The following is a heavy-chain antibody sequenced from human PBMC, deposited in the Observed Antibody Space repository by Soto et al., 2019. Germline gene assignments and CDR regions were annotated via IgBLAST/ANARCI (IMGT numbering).Heavy chain of an antibody. J-gene: IGHJ4*02. CDR3: ARVGYSSSFFYFDY. Sequence: QVQLQESGPGLVKPSETLSLTCTVSGGSISSYYWSWIRQPPGKGLEWIGYIYYSGSTNYNPSLKRRVTISVDTSKNQFYLKLSYVTAADTDVYYCARVGYSSSFFYFDYWGQGTLVTVSS. V-gene: IGHV4-59*01. CDR1: GGSISSYY. D-gene: IGHD6-13*01. CDR2: IYYSGST.